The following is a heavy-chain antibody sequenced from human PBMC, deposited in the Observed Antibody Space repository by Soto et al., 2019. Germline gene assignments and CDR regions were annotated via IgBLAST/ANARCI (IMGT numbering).Heavy chain of an antibody. D-gene: IGHD3-10*01. CDR1: GGTFSSYA. V-gene: IGHV1-69*01. Sequence: QVQLVQSGAEVKKPGSSVKVSCKASGGTFSSYAISWVRQAPGQGLEWMGGFNPIFETANYAQKFQGRVTITADESTNTAYMELSSLRSEDTAVYSCTRGITLIRGVIPPGYYYGMDVWGQGTTVAVSS. CDR2: FNPIFETA. CDR3: TRGITLIRGVIPPGYYYGMDV. J-gene: IGHJ6*02.